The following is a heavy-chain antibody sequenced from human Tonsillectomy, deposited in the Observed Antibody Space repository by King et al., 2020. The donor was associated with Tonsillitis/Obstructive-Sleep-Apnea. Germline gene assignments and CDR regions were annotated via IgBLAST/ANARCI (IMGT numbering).Heavy chain of an antibody. Sequence: QLVQSGAEVKKPGASVKVSCKASGYTFSSYGITWVRQAPGQGLEWMGWISVYNGNTNYAQNLQGRVTMTTDPSTRTAYMELRSLRSDDTAAYYCAGAPRADYDFWHGFYSYYYYMDVWGKGTTVTVSS. J-gene: IGHJ6*03. D-gene: IGHD3-3*01. CDR1: GYTFSSYG. CDR2: ISVYNGNT. CDR3: AGAPRADYDFWHGFYSYYYYMDV. V-gene: IGHV1-18*01.